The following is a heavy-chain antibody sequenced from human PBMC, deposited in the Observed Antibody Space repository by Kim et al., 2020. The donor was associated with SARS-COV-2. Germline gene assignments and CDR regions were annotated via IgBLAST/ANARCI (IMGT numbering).Heavy chain of an antibody. V-gene: IGHV1-69*13. CDR2: IIPIFGTA. J-gene: IGHJ3*02. D-gene: IGHD6-19*01. CDR3: ARDVDVAVAGRGDAFDI. CDR1: GGTFSSYA. Sequence: SVKVSCKASGGTFSSYAISWVRQAPGQGLEWMGGIIPIFGTANYAQKFQGRVTITADESTSTAYMELSSLRSEDTAVYYCARDVDVAVAGRGDAFDIWGQGTMVTVSS.